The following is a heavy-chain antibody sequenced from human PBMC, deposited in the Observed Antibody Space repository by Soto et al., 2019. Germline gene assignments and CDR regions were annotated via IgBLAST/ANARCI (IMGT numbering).Heavy chain of an antibody. CDR2: IFWYDER. J-gene: IGHJ4*02. D-gene: IGHD1-26*01. CDR3: ARALREGLPIYYFDS. CDR1: GFSLSKARMG. V-gene: IGHV2-26*01. Sequence: SGPTLVNPTETLTLTCTVSGFSLSKARMGVSWIRQPPGKALEWLAHIFWYDERSYNTSLKSRLTISRDTSKSQVVLTMTNVDPVDTGTYFCARALREGLPIYYFDSWGQGTLVTVS.